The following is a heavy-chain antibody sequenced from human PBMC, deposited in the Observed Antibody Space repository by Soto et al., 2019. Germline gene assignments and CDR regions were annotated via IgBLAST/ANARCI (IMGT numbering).Heavy chain of an antibody. CDR3: ARDSAPFTVTRSYYYYGMDV. J-gene: IGHJ6*02. Sequence: QVQLVESGGGLVKPGGSLRLSCAASGFTFSDDYMSWMRQAPGKGLEWVSYISSSGSTIYYSDSVKGRFTISRDNAKNSLYLQMNSLRAEDTAVYYCARDSAPFTVTRSYYYYGMDVWGQGTTVTVSS. CDR2: ISSSGSTI. V-gene: IGHV3-11*01. D-gene: IGHD4-17*01. CDR1: GFTFSDDY.